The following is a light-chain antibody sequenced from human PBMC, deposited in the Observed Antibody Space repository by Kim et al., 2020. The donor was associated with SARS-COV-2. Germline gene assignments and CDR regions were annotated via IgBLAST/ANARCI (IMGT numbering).Light chain of an antibody. CDR2: AAS. V-gene: IGKV1-8*01. CDR3: QQYYSYPRT. J-gene: IGKJ1*01. CDR1: QDISNY. Sequence: AIRITQSPSSLSASTGDRVTITCRASQDISNYLAWYQQKPGEAPKLLIYAASTLQSGVPSRFSGIGSGTDFTLTISCLQSEDFATYYCQQYYSYPRTFGQGTKVEIK.